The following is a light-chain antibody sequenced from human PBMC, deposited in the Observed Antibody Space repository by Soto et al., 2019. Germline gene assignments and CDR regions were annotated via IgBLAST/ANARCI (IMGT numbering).Light chain of an antibody. J-gene: IGKJ1*01. V-gene: IGKV1-5*03. CDR3: QQYNSYPVT. CDR1: QSISSW. Sequence: DIQMTQSPSTLSASVGDRVTITCRASQSISSWLAWYQQKPGKAPNLLIYKASSLESGVPSRFSDSGSGTEFTLTISSLQPDDFATYYCQQYNSYPVTFGQGTKVEIK. CDR2: KAS.